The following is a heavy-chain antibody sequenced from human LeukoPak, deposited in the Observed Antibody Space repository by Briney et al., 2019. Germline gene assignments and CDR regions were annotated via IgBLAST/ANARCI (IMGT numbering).Heavy chain of an antibody. J-gene: IGHJ4*02. Sequence: PGGSLRLSCAASGFTFSSYGMHWVRQAPGKGLEWVAFIVYDGSDKYYADSVKGRFTISRDNSKNTLYLQMNSLRAEDTAVYYCAKKGRYYDSSGYYSLDYWGQGTLVTVSS. CDR3: AKKGRYYDSSGYYSLDY. V-gene: IGHV3-30*02. D-gene: IGHD3-22*01. CDR1: GFTFSSYG. CDR2: IVYDGSDK.